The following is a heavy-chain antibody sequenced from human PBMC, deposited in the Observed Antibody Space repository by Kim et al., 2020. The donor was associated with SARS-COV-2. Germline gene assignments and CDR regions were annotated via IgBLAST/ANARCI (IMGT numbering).Heavy chain of an antibody. CDR2: ISYDGSNK. CDR3: ARVVEASSSSWNPIDY. Sequence: GGSLRLSCAASGFTFSSYAMHWVRQAPGKGLEWVAVISYDGSNKYYADSVKGRFTISRDNSKNTLYLQMNSLRAEDTAVYYCARVVEASSSSWNPIDYWGQGTLVTVSS. V-gene: IGHV3-30-3*01. CDR1: GFTFSSYA. D-gene: IGHD6-13*01. J-gene: IGHJ4*02.